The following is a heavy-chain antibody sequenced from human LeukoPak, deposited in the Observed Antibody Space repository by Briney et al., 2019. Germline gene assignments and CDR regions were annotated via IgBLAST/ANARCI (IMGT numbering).Heavy chain of an antibody. J-gene: IGHJ4*02. CDR2: IWYDGSNE. D-gene: IGHD3-22*01. Sequence: GGSLRLSCAASGFSFSSCGMYWVRQAPGKGLEWVAIIWYDGSNEYYADSVKGRFTISRDNSKNTLYLQMNSLRAEDTAVYYCARRVGYNYDLDYWGQGTLVTVSS. CDR1: GFSFSSCG. CDR3: ARRVGYNYDLDY. V-gene: IGHV3-33*01.